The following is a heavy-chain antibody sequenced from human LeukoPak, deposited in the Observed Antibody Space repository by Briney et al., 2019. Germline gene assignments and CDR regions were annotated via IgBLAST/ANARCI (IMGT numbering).Heavy chain of an antibody. CDR3: ARDRYGDYVGLAY. Sequence: ASVKVSCKASGYTFTSYYMNWVRQAPGQGLEWMGWISAYNGNTNYAQKLQGRFTMTTDTSTSTAYMELRSLRSDDTAVYYCARDRYGDYVGLAYWGQGTLVTVSS. CDR1: GYTFTSYY. D-gene: IGHD4-17*01. CDR2: ISAYNGNT. V-gene: IGHV1-18*04. J-gene: IGHJ4*02.